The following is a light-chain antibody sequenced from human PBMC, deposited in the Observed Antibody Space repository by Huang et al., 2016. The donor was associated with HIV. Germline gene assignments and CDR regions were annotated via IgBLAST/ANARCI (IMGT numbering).Light chain of an antibody. CDR1: HSVSSN. V-gene: IGKV3-15*01. CDR2: GAS. Sequence: ERVMTQSPATLSVAPGERVTLSCRASHSVSSNLAWYQQKPGQATRLLIHGASTRATGIPARFSGSGSGTEFTLAISSLQSEDSGVYFCQQYDNWPLTFGQGTRLEIK. CDR3: QQYDNWPLT. J-gene: IGKJ5*01.